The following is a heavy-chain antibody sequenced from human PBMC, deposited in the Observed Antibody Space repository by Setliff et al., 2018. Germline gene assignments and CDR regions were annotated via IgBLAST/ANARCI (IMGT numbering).Heavy chain of an antibody. CDR1: NYSISTDYY. J-gene: IGHJ4*02. Sequence: SETLSLTCIVSNYSISTDYYWSWIRQPPGKGLEWIGEINHSGSTNYNPSLKSRVTISVDTSKNQFSLKLSSVTAADTALYYCTVYNTGSSKDHYWGQGTPVTVSS. CDR3: TVYNTGSSKDHY. V-gene: IGHV4-34*01. D-gene: IGHD2-8*02. CDR2: INHSGST.